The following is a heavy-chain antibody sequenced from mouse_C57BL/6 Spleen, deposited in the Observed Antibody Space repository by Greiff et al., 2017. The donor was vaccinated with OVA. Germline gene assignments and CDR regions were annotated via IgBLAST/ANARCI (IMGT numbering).Heavy chain of an antibody. J-gene: IGHJ4*01. CDR2: ISSGSSTI. V-gene: IGHV5-17*01. Sequence: EVKVVESGGGLVKPGGSLKLSCAASGFTFSDYGMHWVRQAPEKGLEWVAYISSGSSTIYYADTVKGRFTISRDNAKNTLFLQMTSLRSEDTAMYYCARRGTTVVARDYAMDYWGKGTSVTVSS. CDR3: ARRGTTVVARDYAMDY. D-gene: IGHD1-1*01. CDR1: GFTFSDYG.